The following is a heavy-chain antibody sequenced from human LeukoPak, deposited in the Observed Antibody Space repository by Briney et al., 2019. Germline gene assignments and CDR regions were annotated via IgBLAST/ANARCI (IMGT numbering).Heavy chain of an antibody. J-gene: IGHJ6*04. Sequence: PGGSLRLSCAASGFTFSSYAMSWVRQAPGKGLEWVSAISGSGGSTYYADSVKGRFTISRDNSKNTLYLQMNSLRAGDTAVYYCAKPAYGDYYYYGMDVWGKGTTVTVSS. CDR1: GFTFSSYA. CDR2: ISGSGGST. CDR3: AKPAYGDYYYYGMDV. V-gene: IGHV3-23*01. D-gene: IGHD4-17*01.